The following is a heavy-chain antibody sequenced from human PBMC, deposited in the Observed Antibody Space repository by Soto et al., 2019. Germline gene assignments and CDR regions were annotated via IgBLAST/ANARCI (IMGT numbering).Heavy chain of an antibody. J-gene: IGHJ5*02. V-gene: IGHV3-30*18. CDR3: ANDRNQQMVRGWFAP. Sequence: QVQLVESGGGVVQPGSSLRLSCVASGFTFRKYGIHWVRQAPGKGLEWVAVSSSDGSNEYYADSVKGRFTISRDESKNTLNLHMDSPRPEDTAVYYCANDRNQQMVRGWFAPWGQGTLVTVSP. D-gene: IGHD3-10*01. CDR1: GFTFRKYG. CDR2: SSSDGSNE.